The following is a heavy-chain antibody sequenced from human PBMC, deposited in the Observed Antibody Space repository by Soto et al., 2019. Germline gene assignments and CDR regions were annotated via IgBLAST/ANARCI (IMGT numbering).Heavy chain of an antibody. J-gene: IGHJ4*02. V-gene: IGHV3-21*01. CDR3: ARGLFYYDSSGYLGY. D-gene: IGHD3-22*01. Sequence: GSLRLSCAASGFTFSSYSMNCVRQAPGKGLEWVSSISSSSSYIYYADSVKGRFTISRDNAKNSLYLQMNSLRAEDTAVYYCARGLFYYDSSGYLGYWGQGTPVTSPQ. CDR2: ISSSSSYI. CDR1: GFTFSSYS.